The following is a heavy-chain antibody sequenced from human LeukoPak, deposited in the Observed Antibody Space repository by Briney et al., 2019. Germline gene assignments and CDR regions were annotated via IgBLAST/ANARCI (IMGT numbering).Heavy chain of an antibody. V-gene: IGHV3-7*03. CDR3: ARSIPYGTTWYGRSDY. CDR1: GFPFNAYW. CDR2: IKPDGTTK. Sequence: HPGGSLRLSCAASGFPFNAYWMTWARQAPGKGLEWVANIKPDGTTKFYVDSVKGRFTISRDNALNSLYLQMNSLRAEDTAIYYCARSIPYGTTWYGRSDYWGQGTLVTVSS. J-gene: IGHJ4*02. D-gene: IGHD6-13*01.